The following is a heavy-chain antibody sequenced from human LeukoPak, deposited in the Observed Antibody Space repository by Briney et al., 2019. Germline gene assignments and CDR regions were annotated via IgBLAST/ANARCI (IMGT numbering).Heavy chain of an antibody. CDR2: IYYSGST. CDR3: ARAERYYGDYVPDAFDF. J-gene: IGHJ3*01. D-gene: IGHD4-17*01. V-gene: IGHV4-39*07. Sequence: SETLSLTCTVSGGSISSSSYYWGWIRQPPGKGLEWIGSIYYSGSTYYNPSLKSRVTISVDTSKNQFSLKLSSVTAADTAVYYCARAERYYGDYVPDAFDFWGQGTMVTVSS. CDR1: GGSISSSSYY.